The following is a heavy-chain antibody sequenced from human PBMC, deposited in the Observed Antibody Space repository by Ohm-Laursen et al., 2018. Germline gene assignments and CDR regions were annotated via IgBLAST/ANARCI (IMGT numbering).Heavy chain of an antibody. J-gene: IGHJ6*02. CDR3: ARGSSWYDYYYYYGMDV. CDR1: GYTFTSYG. D-gene: IGHD6-13*01. Sequence: ASVKVSCKASGYTFTSYGISWVRQAPGQGLEWMGWISAYNGNTNYAQKFQGRVSMTRDTSTSTVYMELTSLRSEDTAVYYCARGSSWYDYYYYYGMDVWGQGTTVTVSS. CDR2: ISAYNGNT. V-gene: IGHV1-18*01.